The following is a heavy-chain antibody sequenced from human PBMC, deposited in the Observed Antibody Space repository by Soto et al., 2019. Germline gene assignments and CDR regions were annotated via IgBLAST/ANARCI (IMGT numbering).Heavy chain of an antibody. CDR2: ISQSGNT. CDR3: ARAPKVSGSSQTRPDF. D-gene: IGHD6-6*01. CDR1: IGSFSVYY. V-gene: IGHV4-34*01. J-gene: IGHJ4*02. Sequence: ETLSLTCSIYIGSFSVYYWSCIRQPPGKGLEWIGEISQSGNTNYSPSLKSRVSISIDTSKKQFSLNLASVSAADTAVYYCARAPKVSGSSQTRPDFWGQGTLVTVSS.